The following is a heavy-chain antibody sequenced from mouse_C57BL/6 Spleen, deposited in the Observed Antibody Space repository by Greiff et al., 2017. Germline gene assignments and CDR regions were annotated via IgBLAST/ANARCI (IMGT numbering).Heavy chain of an antibody. J-gene: IGHJ4*01. CDR1: GFTFSDYG. D-gene: IGHD1-1*01. Sequence: EVLLVESGGGLVQPGGSLKLSCAASGFTFSDYGMAWVRQAPRKGPAWVAFISNFAYSIYYADTVTGRFTISRENSKNTLYLEMSSLRSEDTAMYYCARHVTVEGAMDYWGQGTSVTVSS. CDR3: ARHVTVEGAMDY. V-gene: IGHV5-15*01. CDR2: ISNFAYSI.